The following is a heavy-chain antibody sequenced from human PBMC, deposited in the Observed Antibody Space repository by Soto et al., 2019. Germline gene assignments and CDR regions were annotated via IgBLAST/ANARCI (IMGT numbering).Heavy chain of an antibody. J-gene: IGHJ4*02. CDR2: IKQDGSDG. CDR3: ASLSYGQLRYFDN. Sequence: PGGSLRLSCXVPKFTFGDYWMSWVRQAPGKGLEWVSNIKQDGSDGNYADSVKGRFTISRDNAGNSMYLQMNSLRAEDTAVYYCASLSYGQLRYFDNWGQGALVTVSS. V-gene: IGHV3-7*01. CDR1: KFTFGDYW. D-gene: IGHD3-16*02.